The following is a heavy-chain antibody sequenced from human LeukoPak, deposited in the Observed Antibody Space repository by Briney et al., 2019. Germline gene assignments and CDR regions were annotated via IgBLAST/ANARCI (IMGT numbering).Heavy chain of an antibody. CDR2: IYSNGKE. Sequence: GGSLRLSCSASGFSFDSSYMSWVRQAPGKGLEWVSVIYSNGKEYYAESAKGRFTISRDISKNSLDLQMNRLRVEHTAVYYCARGSPTSGIDSWGQGTLVIVSS. CDR1: GFSFDSSY. V-gene: IGHV3-53*01. CDR3: ARGSPTSGIDS. J-gene: IGHJ5*01. D-gene: IGHD2-2*01.